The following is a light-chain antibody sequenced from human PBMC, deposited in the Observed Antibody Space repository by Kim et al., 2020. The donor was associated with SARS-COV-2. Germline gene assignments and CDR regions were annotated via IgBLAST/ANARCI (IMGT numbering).Light chain of an antibody. CDR2: GAY. CDR3: QHFNNYPNT. Sequence: AIPLTQSPSSLSASVGDRVTITCRASQDIRNTLAWYQQKPGKAPKLLIYGAYSLGRGVPSRFSGSGSGTDFTLTISSLQPEDFETYYYQHFNNYPNTFGKGTKLEIK. V-gene: IGKV1D-13*01. J-gene: IGKJ5*01. CDR1: QDIRNT.